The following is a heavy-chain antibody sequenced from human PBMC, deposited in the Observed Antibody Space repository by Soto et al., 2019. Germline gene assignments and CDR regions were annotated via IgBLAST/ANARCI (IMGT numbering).Heavy chain of an antibody. CDR3: ARDRHCSGGSCFYYGMDV. CDR2: ISYDGSNK. CDR1: GFTFSSYG. J-gene: IGHJ6*02. Sequence: LRLSCAASGFTFSSYGMHWVRQAPGKGLEWVAVISYDGSNKYYADSVRGRFTISRDNSKNTLYLQMNSLRAEDTAVYYCARDRHCSGGSCFYYGMDVWGQGTTVTVSS. D-gene: IGHD2-15*01. V-gene: IGHV3-30*03.